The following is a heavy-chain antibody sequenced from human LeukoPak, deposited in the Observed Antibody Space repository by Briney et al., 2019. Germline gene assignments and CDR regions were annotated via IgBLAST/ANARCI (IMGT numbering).Heavy chain of an antibody. J-gene: IGHJ4*02. CDR2: INHSGST. CDR3: ARDKFVRVRGVIYY. Sequence: PSETLSLTCALYGGSFSGYYWSWIRQPPGKGLEWIGEINHSGSTNYNPSLKSRVTISVDTSKNQFSLKLSSVTAADTAVYYCARDKFVRVRGVIYYWGQGTLVTVSS. V-gene: IGHV4-34*01. D-gene: IGHD3-10*01. CDR1: GGSFSGYY.